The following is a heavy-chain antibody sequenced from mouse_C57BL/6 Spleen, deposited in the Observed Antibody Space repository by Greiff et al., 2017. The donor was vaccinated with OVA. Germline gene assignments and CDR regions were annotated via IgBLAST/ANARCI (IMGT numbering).Heavy chain of an antibody. D-gene: IGHD2-4*01. CDR2: IRSKSNNYAT. V-gene: IGHV10-1*01. Sequence: EVQLVESGGGLVQPKGSLKLSCAASGFSFNTYAMNWVRQAPGKGLEWVARIRSKSNNYATYYADSVKDRFTISRDDSESMLYLQMNNLKTEDTAMDYAAYYDYGDYYDIDDWGQGTTVTVSS. CDR3: AYYDYGDYYDIDD. J-gene: IGHJ4*01. CDR1: GFSFNTYA.